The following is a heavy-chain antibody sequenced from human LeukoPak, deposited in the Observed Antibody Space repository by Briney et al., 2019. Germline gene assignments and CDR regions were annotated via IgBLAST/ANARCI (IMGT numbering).Heavy chain of an antibody. CDR3: AKASGDYPLYYYGMDV. J-gene: IGHJ6*02. CDR2: ISSSGSSI. CDR1: GFTFSSYE. D-gene: IGHD3-10*01. Sequence: GGSLRLSCAASGFTFSSYEMNWVRQAPGKGLEWVSYISSSGSSIYYADSVKGRFTISRDNSKNTLSLQMNSLRAEDTAVYYCAKASGDYPLYYYGMDVWGQGTTVTVSS. V-gene: IGHV3-48*03.